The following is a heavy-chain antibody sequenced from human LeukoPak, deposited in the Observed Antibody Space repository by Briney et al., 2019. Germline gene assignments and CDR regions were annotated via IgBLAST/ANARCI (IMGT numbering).Heavy chain of an antibody. CDR3: ARDRDPDSSGYPDY. J-gene: IGHJ4*02. D-gene: IGHD3-22*01. Sequence: ASVKVSCKASGYTFTSHGISWVRQAPGQGLEWMGWISAYNGNTNYLQRFQGRVTMTTDTSTSTAYVELRSLRSDDTAVYYCARDRDPDSSGYPDYWGQGTLVTVSS. V-gene: IGHV1-18*01. CDR1: GYTFTSHG. CDR2: ISAYNGNT.